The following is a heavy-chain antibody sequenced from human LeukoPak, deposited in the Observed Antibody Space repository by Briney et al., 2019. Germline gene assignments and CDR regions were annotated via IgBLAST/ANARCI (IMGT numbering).Heavy chain of an antibody. Sequence: SETLSLTCAVSGGSISSSNWWSWVRQPPGKGLEWIGEIYHSGSTNYNPSLKSRVTISVDKSKNKFSLKLSSVTAADTAVYYCASVVRGVIIYFDYWGQGTLVTVSS. CDR1: GGSISSSNW. V-gene: IGHV4-4*02. D-gene: IGHD3-10*01. CDR3: ASVVRGVIIYFDY. J-gene: IGHJ4*02. CDR2: IYHSGST.